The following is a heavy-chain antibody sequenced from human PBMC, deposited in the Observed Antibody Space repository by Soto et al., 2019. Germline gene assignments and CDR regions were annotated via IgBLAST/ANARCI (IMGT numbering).Heavy chain of an antibody. D-gene: IGHD2-2*01. CDR3: ARDPPSTLGSFDI. CDR2: VYYDGHNK. CDR1: GFTFSMYG. J-gene: IGHJ3*02. V-gene: IGHV3-33*01. Sequence: QVQLVESVGGVVQPGRSQRLSCAASGFTFSMYGMHWVRQAPGKGLEWMATVYYDGHNKYYADSVRGRFTISRDNSKNMVYLQMNSLRAEDTAVYYCARDPPSTLGSFDIWGRGTMVTVSS.